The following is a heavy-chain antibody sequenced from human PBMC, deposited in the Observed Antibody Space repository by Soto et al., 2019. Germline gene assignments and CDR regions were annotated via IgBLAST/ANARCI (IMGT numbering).Heavy chain of an antibody. CDR1: GFTFSSYS. D-gene: IGHD3-22*01. J-gene: IGHJ3*02. Sequence: GGSLRLSCAASGFTFSSYSMNWVRQAPGKGLEWVSSISSSSSYIYYADSVKGRFTISRDNAKNSLYLQMNSLRAEDTAVYYYARVRHRITMIVVVMDVFDIWGKGTRVTVSS. V-gene: IGHV3-21*01. CDR2: ISSSSSYI. CDR3: ARVRHRITMIVVVMDVFDI.